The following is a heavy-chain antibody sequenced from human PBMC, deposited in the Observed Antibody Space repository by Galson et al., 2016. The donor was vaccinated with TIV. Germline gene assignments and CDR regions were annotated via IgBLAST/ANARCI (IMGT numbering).Heavy chain of an antibody. CDR1: GFTVGNNY. V-gene: IGHV3-53*01. Sequence: SLRLSCAASGFTVGNNYMSWVRQPPGKGLEWVAAMYSGGDTVYADSVKGRFTISRDSSKNTLYLQINGLRAEDTAVYYCANHEQGNSWGQGTLVTVSS. CDR2: MYSGGDT. CDR3: ANHEQGNS. J-gene: IGHJ4*02. D-gene: IGHD1-14*01.